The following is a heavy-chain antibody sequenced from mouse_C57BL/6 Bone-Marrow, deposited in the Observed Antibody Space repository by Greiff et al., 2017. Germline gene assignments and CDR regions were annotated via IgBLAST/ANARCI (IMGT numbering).Heavy chain of an antibody. V-gene: IGHV1-18*01. D-gene: IGHD1-1*01. Sequence: EVKLQQSGPELVKPGASVKIPCKASGYTFTDYNMDWVKQSHGKSLEWIGDINPNNGGTIYNQKFKGKATLTVDKSCSTAYMELRSLTSEDTAVYYCARRGGTLTTVGAYWGQGTLVTVSA. CDR2: INPNNGGT. CDR1: GYTFTDYN. CDR3: ARRGGTLTTVGAY. J-gene: IGHJ3*01.